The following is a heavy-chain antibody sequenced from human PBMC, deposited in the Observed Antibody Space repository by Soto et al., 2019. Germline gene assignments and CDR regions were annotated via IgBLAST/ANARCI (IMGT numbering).Heavy chain of an antibody. CDR3: DRFHLGLGELLGS. J-gene: IGHJ5*01. Sequence: PSENLSLTCTVSGGSISSYYWSWIRQPSGKGLEWIGYIYYSGSTNYNPSLKSRVTISVDTSKNQFSLKLSSVTAADTAVYYCDRFHLGLGELLGSCGQGSLVTVSS. CDR2: IYYSGST. CDR1: GGSISSYY. D-gene: IGHD3-16*01. V-gene: IGHV4-59*01.